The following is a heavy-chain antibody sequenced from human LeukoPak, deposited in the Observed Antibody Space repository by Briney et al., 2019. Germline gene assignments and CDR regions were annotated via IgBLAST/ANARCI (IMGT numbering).Heavy chain of an antibody. Sequence: SETLSLTCTVSGGSISSYYWSWIRQPAGKGLEWIGRIYSGGSTNYNPSLKSRGTNSVESCNKQFSLKLRSVTAADTAVFYCARENTWSYREFYYWGQGTLVTVSS. D-gene: IGHD1-26*01. J-gene: IGHJ4*02. CDR1: GGSISSYY. CDR3: ARENTWSYREFYY. V-gene: IGHV4-4*07. CDR2: IYSGGST.